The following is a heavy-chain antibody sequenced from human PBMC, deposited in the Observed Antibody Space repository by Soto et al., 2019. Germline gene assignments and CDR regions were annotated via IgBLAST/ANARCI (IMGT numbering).Heavy chain of an antibody. D-gene: IGHD3-22*01. V-gene: IGHV3-53*01. CDR1: GLTVSRHY. J-gene: IGHJ4*02. CDR2: IYTGGTT. CDR3: AFASAYYYYFDY. Sequence: PGGSLRLSCAASGLTVSRHYMSWLRQAPGKGLEWVSVIYTGGTTYHADSVKGRFTISRDNSKNTLYLQMNSLRGEDTAVYYCAFASAYYYYFDYWGQGTLVT.